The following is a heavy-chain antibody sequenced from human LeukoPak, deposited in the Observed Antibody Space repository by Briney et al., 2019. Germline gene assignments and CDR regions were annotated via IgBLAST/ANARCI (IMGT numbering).Heavy chain of an antibody. Sequence: ASVKVSCKASGYTFTGYYMHWVRQAPGQGLEWMGWINPNSGGTNYAQKFQGRVTMTRDTSISTAYMELSRLRSEDTAVYYCARRNCSGGSCYSGYYYMDVWGKGTTVTVSS. D-gene: IGHD2-15*01. CDR1: GYTFTGYY. J-gene: IGHJ6*03. V-gene: IGHV1-2*02. CDR2: INPNSGGT. CDR3: ARRNCSGGSCYSGYYYMDV.